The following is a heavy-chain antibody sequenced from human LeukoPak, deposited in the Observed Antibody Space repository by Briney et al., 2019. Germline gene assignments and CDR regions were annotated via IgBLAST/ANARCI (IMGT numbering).Heavy chain of an antibody. CDR3: ARDAGYCSGGSCYPIY. D-gene: IGHD2-15*01. CDR1: GGSISSGGYY. CDR2: IYYSGST. Sequence: SQTLSLTCAVSGGSISSGGYYWSWIRQHPGKGLEWVGYIYYSGSTYYNPSLKSRGTISVDTSKNQFSLNLSSVTAADTAVYYCARDAGYCSGGSCYPIYWGQGTLVTVSS. V-gene: IGHV4-31*11. J-gene: IGHJ4*02.